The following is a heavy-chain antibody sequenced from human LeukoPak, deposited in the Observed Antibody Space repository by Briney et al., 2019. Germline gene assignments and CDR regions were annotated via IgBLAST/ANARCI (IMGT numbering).Heavy chain of an antibody. Sequence: LETLSLTCTLSVASLSSTTDYWGSIRPPPGKWMEWIGSMSYGGRAYYKPSLKGGVAISADTSKNKFSLKLNSVTAADTAVYYFARGFPQYNGYNQHWGQGALVTVSS. J-gene: IGHJ1*01. CDR2: MSYGGRA. V-gene: IGHV4-39*07. CDR1: VASLSSTTDY. CDR3: ARGFPQYNGYNQH. D-gene: IGHD5-12*01.